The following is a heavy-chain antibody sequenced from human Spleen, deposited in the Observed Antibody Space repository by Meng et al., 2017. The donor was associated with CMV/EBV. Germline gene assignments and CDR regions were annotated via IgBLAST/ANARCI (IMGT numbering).Heavy chain of an antibody. Sequence: SETLSLTCAVYGGSFSGYYWSWIRQPPGKGLEWIGEINHSGSTNYNPSLKSRVTISVDTSKNQFSLNLTTVTAADTAVYYCASVRGGYDYWSGSPLDYWGQGILVTVSS. CDR3: ASVRGGYDYWSGSPLDY. CDR2: INHSGST. V-gene: IGHV4-34*01. CDR1: GGSFSGYY. J-gene: IGHJ4*02. D-gene: IGHD3-3*01.